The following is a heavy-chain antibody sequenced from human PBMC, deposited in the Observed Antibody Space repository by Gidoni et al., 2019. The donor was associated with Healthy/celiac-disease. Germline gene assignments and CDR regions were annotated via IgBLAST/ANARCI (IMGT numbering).Heavy chain of an antibody. V-gene: IGHV3-30-3*01. CDR1: GFTFSSYA. D-gene: IGHD5-12*01. J-gene: IGHJ6*02. CDR3: ARGGDSGYDYYYYYGMDV. Sequence: QVQLVESGGGVVQPGRSLRLSCAASGFTFSSYAMHWVRQAPGKGLEWVAVISYDGSNKYYADSVKGRFTISRDNSKNTLYLQMNSLRAEDTAVYYCARGGDSGYDYYYYYGMDVWGQGTTVTVSS. CDR2: ISYDGSNK.